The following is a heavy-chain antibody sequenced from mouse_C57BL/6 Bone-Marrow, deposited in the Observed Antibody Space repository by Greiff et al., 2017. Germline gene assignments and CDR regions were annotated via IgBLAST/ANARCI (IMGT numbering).Heavy chain of an antibody. V-gene: IGHV1-39*01. D-gene: IGHD2-4*01. CDR3: ARSYDYEEYFDV. CDR1: GYSFTDYN. J-gene: IGHJ1*03. CDR2: LNPNYGTT. Sequence: VQLQQSGPELVKPGASVKISCKASGYSFTDYNMNWVKQSNGKSLEWIGVLNPNYGTTSYNQKFKGKATLTVDQSSSTAYMQLNSLTSENSAVDYCARSYDYEEYFDVWGTGTTVTVSS.